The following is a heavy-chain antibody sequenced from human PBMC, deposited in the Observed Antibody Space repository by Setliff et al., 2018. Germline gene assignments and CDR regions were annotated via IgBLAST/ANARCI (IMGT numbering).Heavy chain of an antibody. Sequence: TLSLTCIVSGASITSDAYYWSWVRQPPGKALEWLALIYWDDVKRYSPFLKNRLTITQDTSKNQVVLTLTNMDPVDTATYYCAHRGGYGADSLYYFDVWGQGTLVTVSS. CDR2: IYWDDVK. CDR1: GASITSDAYY. J-gene: IGHJ4*02. CDR3: AHRGGYGADSLYYFDV. V-gene: IGHV2-5*08. D-gene: IGHD3-10*01.